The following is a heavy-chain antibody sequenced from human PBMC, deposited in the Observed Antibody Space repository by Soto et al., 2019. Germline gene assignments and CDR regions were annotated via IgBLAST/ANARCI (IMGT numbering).Heavy chain of an antibody. J-gene: IGHJ4*02. CDR2: ISANGRNT. CDR1: GFTFSSYA. V-gene: IGHV3-23*01. CDR3: AKDLYRLGWLALGAPFDS. D-gene: IGHD3-16*01. Sequence: EVHLLESGGNVVQPGGSLRLSCAASGFTFSSYAMNWVRQAPGKGLEWVSSISANGRNTYYADSVKGRFTISRDRSKNTLYLQLDSLRVEDTASYYCAKDLYRLGWLALGAPFDSWGQGTLVTVSS.